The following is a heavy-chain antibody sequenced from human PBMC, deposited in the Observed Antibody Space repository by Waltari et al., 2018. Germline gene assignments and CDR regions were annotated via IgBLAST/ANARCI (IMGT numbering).Heavy chain of an antibody. CDR2: SNRDGSSA. D-gene: IGHD3-16*02. V-gene: IGHV3-74*03. Sequence: EVQLVESGGGLVQPGGSLRLSCAASGFTFSSYWMHWVRQAPGKGMVWVKRSNRDGSSAEYADSGKGRFTSSRDNAKNTLYLQMNSLRAEDTAVYYCAREDYDYVWGSYRPSYGMDVWGQGTTVTVSS. CDR1: GFTFSSYW. J-gene: IGHJ6*02. CDR3: AREDYDYVWGSYRPSYGMDV.